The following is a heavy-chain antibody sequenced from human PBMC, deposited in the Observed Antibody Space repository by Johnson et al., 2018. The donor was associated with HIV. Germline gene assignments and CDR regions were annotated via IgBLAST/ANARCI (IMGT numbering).Heavy chain of an antibody. J-gene: IGHJ3*02. Sequence: EVQLVESGGGLVQPGGSLRLSCAASGFTFSNAWMSWVRQAPGKGLEWVGRIKSKTDGGTTDYAAPVKGRFTISRDDSKNTLYLQMNSLKTEDTAVYYCTTPSGSYVSSYDAFDIWGQGTMVTVSS. D-gene: IGHD1-26*01. V-gene: IGHV3-15*01. CDR3: TTPSGSYVSSYDAFDI. CDR1: GFTFSNAW. CDR2: IKSKTDGGTT.